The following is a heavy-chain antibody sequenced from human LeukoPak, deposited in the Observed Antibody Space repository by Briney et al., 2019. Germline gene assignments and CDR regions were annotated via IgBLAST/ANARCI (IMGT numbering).Heavy chain of an antibody. CDR1: GFTFSSYA. V-gene: IGHV3-23*01. CDR2: LSGSGGIT. D-gene: IGHD3-9*01. J-gene: IGHJ4*02. Sequence: GGSLRLSCAASGFTFSSYAMSWVRQAPGEGLEWVSALSGSGGITYYADSVKGRFTISRDNSKNTLYLQLNSLRAEDTALYYCAKGGRYSEMYYFDYWGQGTLVTVSS. CDR3: AKGGRYSEMYYFDY.